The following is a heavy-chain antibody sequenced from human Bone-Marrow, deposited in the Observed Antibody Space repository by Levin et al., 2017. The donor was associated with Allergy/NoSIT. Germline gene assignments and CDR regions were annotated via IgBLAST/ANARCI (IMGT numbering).Heavy chain of an antibody. CDR3: AVPWYSSGWYVAFDI. Sequence: ESLKISCTVSGGSISSSSYYWGWIRQPPGKGLEWIGSIYYSGSTYYNPSLKSRVTISVDTSKNQFSLKLSSVTAADTAVYYCAVPWYSSGWYVAFDIWGQGTMVTVSS. D-gene: IGHD6-19*01. CDR2: IYYSGST. J-gene: IGHJ3*02. CDR1: GGSISSSSYY. V-gene: IGHV4-39*01.